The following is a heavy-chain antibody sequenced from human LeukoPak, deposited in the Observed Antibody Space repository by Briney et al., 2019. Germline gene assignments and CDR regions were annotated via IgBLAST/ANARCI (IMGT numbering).Heavy chain of an antibody. V-gene: IGHV4-4*02. CDR1: GGSISSSNW. Sequence: SENLSLTCAVSGGSISSSNWWSWVRQPPGKGLEWIGEIYHSGSTNYNPSLKSRVTISVDKSKNQFSLKLSSVTAADTAVYYCARDSPGIADARGAFDIWGQGTMVTVSS. CDR2: IYHSGST. J-gene: IGHJ3*02. D-gene: IGHD6-13*01. CDR3: ARDSPGIADARGAFDI.